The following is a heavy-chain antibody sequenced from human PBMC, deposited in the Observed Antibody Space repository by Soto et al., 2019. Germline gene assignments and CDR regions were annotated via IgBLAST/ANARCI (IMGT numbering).Heavy chain of an antibody. J-gene: IGHJ5*01. D-gene: IGHD3-10*01. CDR1: CGSINNTNYS. CDR2: IYYNGRT. CDR3: DRFGSRGHIRDWFEA. Sequence: TSETLSLTCSVSCGSINNTNYSWFWILQPPGKGLEWIGMIYYNGRTYYSESLKSRVTISVDPSKNQISLKVTSVTAADRAVYSCDRFGSRGHIRDWFEAWGHGSLVIVSS. V-gene: IGHV4-39*01.